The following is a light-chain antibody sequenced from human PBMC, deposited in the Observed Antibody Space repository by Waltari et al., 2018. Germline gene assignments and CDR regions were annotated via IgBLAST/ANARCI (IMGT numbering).Light chain of an antibody. CDR2: DTS. V-gene: IGKV3-11*01. J-gene: IGKJ4*01. Sequence: ETVLTQSPATLPLSPGERAPLSCRASQSVDRYLAWYQQKPGQAPRLLIYDTSNRATGTPARFSGSGSGTDFTLTISSLEPEDFAVYYCQQRKNWPPLTFGGGTKVEIK. CDR3: QQRKNWPPLT. CDR1: QSVDRY.